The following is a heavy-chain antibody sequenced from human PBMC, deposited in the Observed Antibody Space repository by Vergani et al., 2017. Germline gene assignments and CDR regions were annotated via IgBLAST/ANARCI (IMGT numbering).Heavy chain of an antibody. V-gene: IGHV3-11*06. Sequence: QVQLQQWGAGLLKPSETLSLTCAVYGGSFSDYYMSWIRQAPGKGLEWVSYISSSSSYTNYADSVKGRFTISRDNAKNSLYLQMNSLRAEDTAVYYCARERIVVVPAADYGMDVWGQGTTVTVSS. J-gene: IGHJ6*02. CDR1: GGSFSDYY. CDR3: ARERIVVVPAADYGMDV. CDR2: ISSSSSYT. D-gene: IGHD2-2*01.